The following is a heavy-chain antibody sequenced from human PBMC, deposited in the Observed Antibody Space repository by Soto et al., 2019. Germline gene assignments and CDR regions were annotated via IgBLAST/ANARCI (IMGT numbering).Heavy chain of an antibody. CDR1: GYTFTSYG. V-gene: IGHV1-18*01. D-gene: IGHD1-1*01. Sequence: QVHLVQYGAEVKKPGASVKVSCKASGYTFTSYGITWVRQAPGQGLEWMGWISAHNGNTDYAQKLQGRVIGTRDTSPSTAYMELRSLISDDTAVYYCARGRYGDYWGQGALVTVSS. J-gene: IGHJ4*02. CDR2: ISAHNGNT. CDR3: ARGRYGDY.